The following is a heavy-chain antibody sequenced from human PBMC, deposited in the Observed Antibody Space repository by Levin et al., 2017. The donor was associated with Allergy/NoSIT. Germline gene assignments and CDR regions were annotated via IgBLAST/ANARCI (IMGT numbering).Heavy chain of an antibody. V-gene: IGHV4-39*01. CDR1: GGSINRSPYN. CDR2: IHYSGST. Sequence: PSQTLSLTCTVSGGSINRSPYNWAWIRQPPGKGLEWIGSIHYSGSTYYNPSLKSRVTISVDTSKNQLSLKVTSVTAADTAGYYCARSGRNYGDYTDWGQGTLVTVSS. D-gene: IGHD4-17*01. J-gene: IGHJ4*02. CDR3: ARSGRNYGDYTD.